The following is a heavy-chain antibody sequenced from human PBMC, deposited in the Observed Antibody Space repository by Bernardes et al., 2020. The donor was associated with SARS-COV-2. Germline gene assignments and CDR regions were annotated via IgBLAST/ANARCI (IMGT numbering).Heavy chain of an antibody. CDR1: GFTFSSYW. J-gene: IGHJ4*02. CDR3: ARVLVVASDY. D-gene: IGHD3-22*01. V-gene: IGHV3-74*01. CDR2: INSDGSVR. Sequence: GSLRLSCAASGFTFSSYWMYWVRQAPGKGLVWVSTINSDGSVRRYADSVKGRFTISRDNTKNTLHLQMNSLRAEDTALYYCARVLVVASDYWGQGTLVTVSS.